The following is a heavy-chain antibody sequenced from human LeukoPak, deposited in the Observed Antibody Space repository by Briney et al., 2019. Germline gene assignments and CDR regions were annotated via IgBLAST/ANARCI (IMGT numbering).Heavy chain of an antibody. Sequence: ASVRVSCKASGYTFTGYYMHWVRQAPGQGLEWMGWINPNSGGTNYAQKFQGRVTMTRETSISTAYMELSRLRSDDTAVYYCARVGGTIYGSGSYFFFDYWGQGTLVTVSS. CDR1: GYTFTGYY. J-gene: IGHJ4*02. CDR3: ARVGGTIYGSGSYFFFDY. V-gene: IGHV1-2*02. D-gene: IGHD3-10*01. CDR2: INPNSGGT.